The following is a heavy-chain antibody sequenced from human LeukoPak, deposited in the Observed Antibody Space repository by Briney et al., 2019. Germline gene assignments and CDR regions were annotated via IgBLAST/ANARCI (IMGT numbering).Heavy chain of an antibody. CDR1: GFTFSSYA. J-gene: IGHJ6*02. V-gene: IGHV3-30-3*01. CDR2: ISYDGSNK. CDR3: AKDPSYSPTPGMDV. Sequence: PGGSLRLSCAASGFTFSSYAMHWVRQAPGKGLEWVAVISYDGSNKYYADSVKGRFTISRDNSKNTLYLQMNSLRAEDTAVYYCAKDPSYSPTPGMDVWGQGTTVTVSS. D-gene: IGHD5-18*01.